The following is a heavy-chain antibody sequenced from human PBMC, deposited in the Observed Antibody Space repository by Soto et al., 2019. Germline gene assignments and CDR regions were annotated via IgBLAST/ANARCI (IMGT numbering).Heavy chain of an antibody. CDR2: ISYSGST. CDR1: GGSISSYY. Sequence: SETLSLTCTASGGSISSYYWSWIRQPPGKGLEWIWYISYSGSTNYNPSLKSRVTISVDTSKNQFSQKLSSVTAADTAVYYCARDPGTAVAGHYYFYYGMDVWGQGTTVTVSS. CDR3: ARDPGTAVAGHYYFYYGMDV. D-gene: IGHD6-13*01. J-gene: IGHJ6*02. V-gene: IGHV4-59*01.